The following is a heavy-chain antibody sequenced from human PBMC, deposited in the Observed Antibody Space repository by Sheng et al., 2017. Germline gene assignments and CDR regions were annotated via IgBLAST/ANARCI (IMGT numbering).Heavy chain of an antibody. D-gene: IGHD5-12*01. CDR2: IKQDGSEK. Sequence: EVQLVESGGGLVQPGGSLRLSCAASGFTFSSYWMSWVRQAPGKGLEWVANIKQDGSEKYYVDSVKGRFTISRDNAKNSLYLQMNSLRAEDTAVYYCARDRVAPDDAFDIWGQGTMVTVSS. CDR1: GFTFSSYW. J-gene: IGHJ3*02. CDR3: ARDRVAPDDAFDI. V-gene: IGHV3-7*01.